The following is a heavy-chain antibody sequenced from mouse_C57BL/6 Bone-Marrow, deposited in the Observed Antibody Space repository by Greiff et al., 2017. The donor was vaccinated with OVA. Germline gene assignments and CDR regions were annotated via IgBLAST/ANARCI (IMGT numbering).Heavy chain of an antibody. J-gene: IGHJ4*01. CDR1: GFTFSDYY. D-gene: IGHD2-4*01. Sequence: EVQVVESEGGLVQPGSSMKLSCTASGFTFSDYYMAWVRQVPEKGLEWVANINYDGSSTYYLDSLKSRFIISRDNAKNILYLQMSSLKSEDTATYYCAREGYDYYYAMDYWGQGTSVTVSS. CDR2: INYDGSST. V-gene: IGHV5-16*01. CDR3: AREGYDYYYAMDY.